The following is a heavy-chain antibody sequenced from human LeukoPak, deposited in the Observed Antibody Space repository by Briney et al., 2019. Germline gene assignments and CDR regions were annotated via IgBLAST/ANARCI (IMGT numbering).Heavy chain of an antibody. CDR3: VTGFDHPTYYFEY. CDR1: GFTFSSYA. J-gene: IGHJ4*02. D-gene: IGHD3-10*01. V-gene: IGHV3-23*01. Sequence: GGSLRLSCAASGFTFSSYAMMWVRQSPEKGLEWVSSITGSGDGTYYADSVRGRFTISRDNSKNTLYLQMNSLRAEDTAVYFCVTGFDHPTYYFEYWGQGTLVTVSS. CDR2: ITGSGDGT.